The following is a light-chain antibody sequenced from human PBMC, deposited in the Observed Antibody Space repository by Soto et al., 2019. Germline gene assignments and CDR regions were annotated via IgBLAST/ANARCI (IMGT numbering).Light chain of an antibody. V-gene: IGLV1-44*01. J-gene: IGLJ2*01. CDR3: ASWDDRLSGPI. CDR2: NID. Sequence: QSVMTQPPSASGTPGQRVTISCSGSSSNIGSNSVNWYQQLPGTAPKLLIYNIDQRPSGVPDRFLGSKSGSSASLAISGLQSEDEADYYCASWDDRLSGPIFGGGTSSPS. CDR1: SSNIGSNS.